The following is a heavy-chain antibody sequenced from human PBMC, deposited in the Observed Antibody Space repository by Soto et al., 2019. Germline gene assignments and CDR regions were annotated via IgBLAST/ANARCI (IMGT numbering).Heavy chain of an antibody. J-gene: IGHJ3*02. D-gene: IGHD6-6*01. Sequence: ASVKVSCKASGYTFTSYGISWVRQAPGQGLEWMGWISAYNGNTNYAQKLQGRVTMTTDTSTSTAYMELRSLRSDDTAVYYCASPGAVAARRGYDAFDIWGQGTMVTVSS. V-gene: IGHV1-18*01. CDR3: ASPGAVAARRGYDAFDI. CDR1: GYTFTSYG. CDR2: ISAYNGNT.